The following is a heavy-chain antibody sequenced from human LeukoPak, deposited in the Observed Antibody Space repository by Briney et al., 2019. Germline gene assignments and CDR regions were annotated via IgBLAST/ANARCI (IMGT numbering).Heavy chain of an antibody. CDR1: GGSMSNYW. CDR2: IYYDGST. D-gene: IGHD2-2*02. V-gene: IGHV4-59*08. J-gene: IGHJ5*02. CDR3: ARRLCSSLTCNIGPSGNWLDP. Sequence: PSETLSLTCTVSGGSMSNYWWNWIRQPPGKGLEWIGYIYYDGSTYYNPALNSRVTISIDTSKNQFSLKLNSVTAADMAVYYCARRLCSSLTCNIGPSGNWLDPWGQGTLVTVSS.